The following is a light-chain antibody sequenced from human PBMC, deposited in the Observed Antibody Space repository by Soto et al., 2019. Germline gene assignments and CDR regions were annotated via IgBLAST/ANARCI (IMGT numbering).Light chain of an antibody. CDR2: TAS. V-gene: IGKV1-9*01. CDR3: QQLYTYPLT. J-gene: IGKJ4*01. Sequence: DIQLTQSPSFLSASVGDRVTVTCRASQGVNSDLAWYQQKPGKAPPLLIYTASTVQSGAPSRFSGSGSGTEITLTITSLQPEDVAAYYCQQLYTYPLTFGGGTKVEIK. CDR1: QGVNSD.